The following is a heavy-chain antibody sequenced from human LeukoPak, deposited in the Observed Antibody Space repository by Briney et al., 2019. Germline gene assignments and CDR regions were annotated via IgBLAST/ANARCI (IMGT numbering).Heavy chain of an antibody. CDR1: GGSISTYY. CDR3: ARDLSNRGRDYYYYTDV. CDR2: IYTSGST. J-gene: IGHJ6*03. D-gene: IGHD7-27*01. Sequence: PSETLSLTCTVSGGSISTYYWSWIRQPAGKGLEWIGRIYTSGSTNYNPSLKSRVTMSVDTSKNQFSLKLSSVTAADTAVYYCARDLSNRGRDYYYYTDVWGKGTTVTVSS. V-gene: IGHV4-4*07.